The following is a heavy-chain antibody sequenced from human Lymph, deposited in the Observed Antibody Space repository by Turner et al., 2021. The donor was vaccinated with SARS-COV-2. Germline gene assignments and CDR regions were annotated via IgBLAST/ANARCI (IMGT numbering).Heavy chain of an antibody. CDR2: IIPILGIA. Sequence: QVQLVQSGAEVKKPGSSVTVSCKASEGTFSTSVISWVRQAPGQGLEWMGGIIPILGIANYAQKFQGRVTITADKSTSTAYMELSSMRSEDTAVYHCARRHSGNYDAFDIWGQGTMVTVSS. D-gene: IGHD1-26*01. CDR3: ARRHSGNYDAFDI. J-gene: IGHJ3*02. V-gene: IGHV1-69*10. CDR1: EGTFSTSV.